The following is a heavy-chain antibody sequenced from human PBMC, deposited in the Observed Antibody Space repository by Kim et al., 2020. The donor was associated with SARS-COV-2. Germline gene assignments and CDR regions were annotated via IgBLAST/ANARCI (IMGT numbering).Heavy chain of an antibody. D-gene: IGHD2-21*01. CDR1: GFTFNSFE. CDR2: MSNSGSAI. V-gene: IGHV3-48*03. Sequence: GGSLRLSCAASGFTFNSFEMNWVRQAPGKGLEWVAYMSNSGSAIYYADSVKGRFTISRDNTKNSLYLQMNNLRAEDTAIYHCARIVAYDPLSGDYCYYGIDVWGQGTPVTVSS. CDR3: ARIVAYDPLSGDYCYYGIDV. J-gene: IGHJ6*02.